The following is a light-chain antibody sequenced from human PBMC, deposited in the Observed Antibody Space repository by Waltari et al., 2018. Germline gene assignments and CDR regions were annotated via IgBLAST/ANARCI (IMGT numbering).Light chain of an antibody. J-gene: IGLJ2*01. CDR1: SSDVGSHKF. CDR2: ESS. CDR3: CSYVGGITPFLV. Sequence: QSALTQPASVSGSPGQSITLSCSGTSSDVGSHKFVPWFQQHPGKVPKLMIYESSKRPSGVSNRFSGSKSDNTASLTITGLQTEDEADYYCCSYVGGITPFLVFGGGTKVTVL. V-gene: IGLV2-23*01.